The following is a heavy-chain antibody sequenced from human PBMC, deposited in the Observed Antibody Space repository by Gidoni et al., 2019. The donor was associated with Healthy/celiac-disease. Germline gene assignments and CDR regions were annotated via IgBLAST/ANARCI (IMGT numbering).Heavy chain of an antibody. J-gene: IGHJ6*02. CDR2: ISGSGGRT. CDR3: AKSGGWFYGMDV. V-gene: IGHV3-23*01. CDR1: GFTFSSYA. Sequence: EVQLLESGGGLVPPGGSLRLSCAASGFTFSSYARSWVRQAPGKGLEWVSAISGSGGRTYYADSVKGRFTISRDNSKNTLYLQMNSLRAEDTAVYYCAKSGGWFYGMDVWGQGTTVTVS. D-gene: IGHD6-19*01.